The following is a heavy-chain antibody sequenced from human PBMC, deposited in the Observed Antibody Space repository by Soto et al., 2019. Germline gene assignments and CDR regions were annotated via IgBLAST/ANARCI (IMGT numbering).Heavy chain of an antibody. CDR1: GFTFSAYS. CDR3: ARVDGYTYPNDY. CDR2: ITSGSDYI. V-gene: IGHV3-21*01. J-gene: IGHJ4*02. D-gene: IGHD5-12*01. Sequence: GGSLRLSCAASGFTFSAYSMSWVRQAPGKGLEWVSSITSGSDYIYYADSLKGRFTISRDNAKNSLCLQMHSLRAEDTAFYYCARVDGYTYPNDYWGQGTLVTVSS.